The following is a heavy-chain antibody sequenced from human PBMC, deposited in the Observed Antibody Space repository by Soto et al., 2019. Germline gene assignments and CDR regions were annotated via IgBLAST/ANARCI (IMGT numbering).Heavy chain of an antibody. V-gene: IGHV3-23*01. CDR2: ISGGADTTT. D-gene: IGHD3-16*01. CDR3: ANPYSPGALSLWGS. J-gene: IGHJ5*02. Sequence: GGSLRLSCTASGLTFRSYAMSWVRQAPGQGLEWVSTISGGADTTTYYADSVKGRFTISRDNSKNTVYLQMNTLRPGDTAIYYCANPYSPGALSLWGSWGQGTQVTVSS. CDR1: GLTFRSYA.